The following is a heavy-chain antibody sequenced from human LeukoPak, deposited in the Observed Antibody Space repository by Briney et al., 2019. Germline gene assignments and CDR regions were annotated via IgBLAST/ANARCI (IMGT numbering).Heavy chain of an antibody. CDR3: ASDGGPFEH. CDR1: GFTFSSYS. Sequence: GGSLRLSCAASGFTFSSYSMNWVRQAPGKGLEWVSSISSNSTYIYYADSLKGRFTISRDNAKNSLYLQMNSLRAEDTAVYYCASDGGPFEHWGQGTLVTVSS. J-gene: IGHJ4*02. CDR2: ISSNSTYI. V-gene: IGHV3-21*01.